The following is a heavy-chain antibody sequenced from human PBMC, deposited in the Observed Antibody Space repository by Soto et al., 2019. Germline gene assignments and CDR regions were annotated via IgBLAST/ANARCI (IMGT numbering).Heavy chain of an antibody. CDR1: GGSFSGYF. V-gene: IGHV4-34*01. CDR3: VRGPYNYNSRYFDY. Sequence: TLSLTCTVSGGSFSGYFWPWIRQPPGKGVEWLAEINHSGITNYNPSVESRVSMSVDTSKNQFSLRLYSVTAADTAVYYCVRGPYNYNSRYFDYWGQGTLVTVSS. D-gene: IGHD1-1*01. J-gene: IGHJ4*02. CDR2: INHSGIT.